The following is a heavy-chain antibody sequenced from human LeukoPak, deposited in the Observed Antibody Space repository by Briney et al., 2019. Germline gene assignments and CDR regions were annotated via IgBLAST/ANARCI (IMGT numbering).Heavy chain of an antibody. CDR2: ISGSGGST. V-gene: IGHV3-23*01. J-gene: IGHJ4*02. D-gene: IGHD3-3*01. CDR3: AKDHDYDFWSGSGKSNDY. Sequence: GGSPRLSCAASGFTFSSYAMSWVRQAPGKGLEWVSAISGSGGSTYYADSVKGRFTISRDNSKNTLYLQMNSLRAEDTAVYYCAKDHDYDFWSGSGKSNDYWGQGTLVTVSS. CDR1: GFTFSSYA.